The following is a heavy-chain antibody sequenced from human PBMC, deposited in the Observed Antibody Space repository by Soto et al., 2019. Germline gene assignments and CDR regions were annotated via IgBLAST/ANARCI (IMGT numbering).Heavy chain of an antibody. CDR2: ISYDGSNK. Sequence: VGSLRLSCAASGFTFSSYAMHWVRQAPGKGLEWVAVISYDGSNKYYADSVKGRFTISRDNSKNTLYLQMNSLRAEDTAVYYCAREGVKIRSFAFDIWGQGTMVTVS. CDR3: AREGVKIRSFAFDI. CDR1: GFTFSSYA. V-gene: IGHV3-30*04. D-gene: IGHD3-10*01. J-gene: IGHJ3*02.